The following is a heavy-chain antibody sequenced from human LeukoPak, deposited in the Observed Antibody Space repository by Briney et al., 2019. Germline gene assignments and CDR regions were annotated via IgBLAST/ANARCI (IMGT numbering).Heavy chain of an antibody. Sequence: GGSLRLSCAASGFTFSYWMSWVRQAPGKGLEWVAATSSSDAGTYHADSVRGRFTISRDNSKNTLYLQMNSLRAEDAAVYFCAKAPVTSCRGAYCYPFDSWGQGTLVTVSS. V-gene: IGHV3-23*01. CDR1: GFTFSYW. CDR3: AKAPVTSCRGAYCYPFDS. D-gene: IGHD2-21*01. CDR2: TSSSDAGT. J-gene: IGHJ4*02.